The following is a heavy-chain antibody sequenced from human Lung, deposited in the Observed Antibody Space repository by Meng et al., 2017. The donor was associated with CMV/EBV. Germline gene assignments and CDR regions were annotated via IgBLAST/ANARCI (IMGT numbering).Heavy chain of an antibody. CDR3: ARHGGSATYYYFGLDV. V-gene: IGHV5-51*01. J-gene: IGHJ6*02. CDR2: IYPGDSDT. CDR1: GYSFTSYW. Sequence: GEXXKISCKGSGYSFTSYWIGWVRQMPGKGLEWMGIIYPGDSDTRYSLSFQGQVTISADKSISTAYLQWSSLKASDTAIYYCARHGGSATYYYFGLDVWGQGTTVTVSS. D-gene: IGHD2-15*01.